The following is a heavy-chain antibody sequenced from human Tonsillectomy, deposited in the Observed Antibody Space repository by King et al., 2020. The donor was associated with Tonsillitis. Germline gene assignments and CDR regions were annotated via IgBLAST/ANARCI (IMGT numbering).Heavy chain of an antibody. CDR1: GGSISSSSYY. J-gene: IGHJ4*02. CDR2: IYYSGST. CDR3: ARHSAGLEIDY. Sequence: QLQESGPGLVKPSETLSLTCTVSGGSISSSSYYWGWIRQPPGKGLEWIGNIYYSGSTYYNPSLKSRVTISVDTSKNHFSLKLSSVTAADTAVYYCARHSAGLEIDYWGQGTLVTVSS. D-gene: IGHD6-13*01. V-gene: IGHV4-39*07.